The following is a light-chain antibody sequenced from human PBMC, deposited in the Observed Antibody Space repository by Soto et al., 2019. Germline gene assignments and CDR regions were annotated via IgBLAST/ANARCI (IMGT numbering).Light chain of an antibody. CDR3: AAWDDSLSGHVV. CDR1: SSNIGSNY. CDR2: RNN. Sequence: QSVLTQPPSASGTPGQRVTISCSGSSSNIGSNYVYWYQQFPGTAPKLLIYRNNQRPSGVPDRFSGSKSGTSASRAISGLRSEDEADYYCAAWDDSLSGHVVFGGGTKLTVL. V-gene: IGLV1-47*01. J-gene: IGLJ2*01.